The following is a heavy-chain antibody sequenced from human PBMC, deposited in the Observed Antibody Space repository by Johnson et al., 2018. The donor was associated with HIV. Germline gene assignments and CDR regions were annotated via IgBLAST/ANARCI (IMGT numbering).Heavy chain of an antibody. D-gene: IGHD2-21*02. CDR3: ARDRSKLLYPFDAFDI. CDR1: RFTFSNYA. V-gene: IGHV3-30*03. CDR2: ISYDGSNK. J-gene: IGHJ3*02. Sequence: QVQLVESGGGVVQPGKSLRLSCSASRFTFSNYAMNWVRQAPGKGLEWMAIISYDGSNKNYADSVKGRFTISRDNAKNSLYLQMNSLRAEDTAVFYCARDRSKLLYPFDAFDIWGQGTMVTVSS.